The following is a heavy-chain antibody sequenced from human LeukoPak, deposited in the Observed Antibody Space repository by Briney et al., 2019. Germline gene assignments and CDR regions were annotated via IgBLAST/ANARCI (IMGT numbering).Heavy chain of an antibody. CDR3: AKDTRGYSYGSYFDY. J-gene: IGHJ4*02. V-gene: IGHV3-9*01. D-gene: IGHD5-18*01. CDR1: GFSFDDYA. CDR2: ISWNSGNI. Sequence: GGSLRLSCAASGFSFDDYAMHWVRQAPGKGLEWVSGISWNSGNIGYADSVKGRFTISRDNAKNSLYLQMNSLRADDTALYYCAKDTRGYSYGSYFDYRGQGTLVTVSS.